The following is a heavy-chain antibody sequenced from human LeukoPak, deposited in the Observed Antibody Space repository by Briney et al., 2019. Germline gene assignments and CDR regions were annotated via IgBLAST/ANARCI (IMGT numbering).Heavy chain of an antibody. CDR1: GFTFSSYA. J-gene: IGHJ4*02. Sequence: PGGSLRLSCAASGFTFSSYAMSWVRQAPGKGLEWVSAMSGSGGSTYYADSVKGRFTISRDNSKSTLYLQMNSLRAEDTAVYYCAKDSGSMVRGPFDYWGQGTLVTVSS. V-gene: IGHV3-23*01. CDR3: AKDSGSMVRGPFDY. D-gene: IGHD3-10*01. CDR2: MSGSGGST.